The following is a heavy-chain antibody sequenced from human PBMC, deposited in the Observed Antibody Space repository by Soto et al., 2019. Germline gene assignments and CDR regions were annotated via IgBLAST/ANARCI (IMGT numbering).Heavy chain of an antibody. J-gene: IGHJ4*02. V-gene: IGHV3-30*09. CDR2: ITYDGANG. D-gene: IGHD1-26*01. CDR1: GFIFRSYA. CDR3: ASAFSGSYPNFDY. Sequence: QIQLVESGGGVVQPGGSLRLSCLASGFIFRSYAMHWVRQAPGKGLEWVAVITYDGANGYYADSVRGRFAISRDNSKSTLFLQMNSLRPEDTAVYYCASAFSGSYPNFDYWGQGTLVTVSS.